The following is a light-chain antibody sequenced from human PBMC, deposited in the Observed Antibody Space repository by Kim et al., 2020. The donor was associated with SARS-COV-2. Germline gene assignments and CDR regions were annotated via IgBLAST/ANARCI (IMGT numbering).Light chain of an antibody. J-gene: IGKJ5*01. V-gene: IGKV3-20*01. CDR1: QSVRSVS. Sequence: SPGETPTLSRRASQSVRSVSLAWYQQKPGQAPRLVIYGASSRATGIPDRFSGGGSGTDFTLTIRRLEPEDFAVYYCQQYGNSPITFGQGTRLEIK. CDR2: GAS. CDR3: QQYGNSPIT.